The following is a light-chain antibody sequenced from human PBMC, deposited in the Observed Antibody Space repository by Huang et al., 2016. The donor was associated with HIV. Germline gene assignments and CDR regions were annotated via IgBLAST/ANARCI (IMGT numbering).Light chain of an antibody. CDR2: GAS. V-gene: IGKV3-15*01. CDR3: QQYNNWPPYT. CDR1: QSISNN. Sequence: EIVMTQSPATLSVSPGERATLSCRASQSISNNLAWYQQKPAQPPRLLIYGASPSATDIPARFSGSASGTEFTLTISSLQSEDFAIYYCQQYNNWPPYTFGQGTNLELK. J-gene: IGKJ2*01.